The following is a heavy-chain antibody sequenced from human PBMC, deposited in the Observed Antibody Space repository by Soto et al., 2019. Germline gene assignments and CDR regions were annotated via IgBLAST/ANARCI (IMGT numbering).Heavy chain of an antibody. J-gene: IGHJ2*01. CDR3: ARAAPRGQYSSREHWYFDL. Sequence: QVQLVQSGAEVKKPGASVKVSCKASGYTFTSYGISWVRQAPGQGLEWMGWISAYNGNTNYAQKLQGRVTMTTDTSTSTAYMELRSLRSDDTAVYYCARAAPRGQYSSREHWYFDLWGRGTLVTVSS. CDR1: GYTFTSYG. V-gene: IGHV1-18*01. CDR2: ISAYNGNT. D-gene: IGHD6-13*01.